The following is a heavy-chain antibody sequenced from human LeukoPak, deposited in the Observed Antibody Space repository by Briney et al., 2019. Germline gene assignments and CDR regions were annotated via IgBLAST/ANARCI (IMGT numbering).Heavy chain of an antibody. V-gene: IGHV3-7*01. CDR2: IKQDGSEK. D-gene: IGHD5-12*01. Sequence: GGSLRLSCAASGFTFSSYWMSWVRQAPGKGLEWVANIKQDGSEKYYVDSVKGRFTISRDNAKNSLYLQMNSLRAEDTAVYYCARDLHSRYDVEYGMDVWGQGTTVTVSS. CDR1: GFTFSSYW. CDR3: ARDLHSRYDVEYGMDV. J-gene: IGHJ6*02.